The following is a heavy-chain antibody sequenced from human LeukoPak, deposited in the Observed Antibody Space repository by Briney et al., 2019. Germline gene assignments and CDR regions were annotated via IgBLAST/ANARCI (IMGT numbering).Heavy chain of an antibody. J-gene: IGHJ4*02. CDR1: GYTFTGYY. D-gene: IGHD4-17*01. CDR2: INPNSGGT. CDR3: ARGETTVTYSDY. Sequence: VASVKVSCKASGYTFTGYYIHWVRQAPGQGLEWMAWINPNSGGTNYAQKFQGRVTMTRDTSISTAYMELSRLRSDDTAVYYCARGETTVTYSDYWGQGTLVTVSS. V-gene: IGHV1-2*02.